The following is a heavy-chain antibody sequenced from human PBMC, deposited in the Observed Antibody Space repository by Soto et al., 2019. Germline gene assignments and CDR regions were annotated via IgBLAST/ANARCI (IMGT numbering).Heavy chain of an antibody. CDR1: GGTFSTYA. Sequence: QVQLVQSGAEVKKPGSSVKVSCKASGGTFSTYAISWVRQAPGQGLEWMGGIIPIFGTDKYAQKFQGRVTISADKSTSTAYMELSSLRSEDTAVYYCAAGREYYPPSGMDVWGQGTTVNVSS. CDR2: IIPIFGTD. J-gene: IGHJ6*02. D-gene: IGHD3-10*01. CDR3: AAGREYYPPSGMDV. V-gene: IGHV1-69*06.